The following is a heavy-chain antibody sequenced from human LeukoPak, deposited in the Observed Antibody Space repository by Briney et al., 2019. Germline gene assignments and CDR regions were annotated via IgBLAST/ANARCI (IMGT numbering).Heavy chain of an antibody. J-gene: IGHJ4*02. V-gene: IGHV1-2*02. CDR3: ARVAGSSGCFDH. D-gene: IGHD6-19*01. CDR1: GYTLTGYY. CDR2: INPNSGGT. Sequence: GASVKVSCKASGYTLTGYYMHWVRQAPGQGLEWMGWINPNSGGTNYAQKFQGRVTMTRDTSISTAYMELSRLRSDDTAVYYCARVAGSSGCFDHWGQGTLVTVSS.